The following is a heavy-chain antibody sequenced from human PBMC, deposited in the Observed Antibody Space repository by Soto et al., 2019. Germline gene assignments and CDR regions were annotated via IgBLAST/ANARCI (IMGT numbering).Heavy chain of an antibody. CDR2: INHSGST. J-gene: IGHJ4*02. D-gene: IGHD3-9*01. CDR3: ARGGVYDILSY. CDR1: GGSFIGYY. V-gene: IGHV4-34*01. Sequence: SETLSLTCAVYGGSFIGYYWIFIRHPPGKWLEWIGEINHSGSTNYNPSLKSRVTISVDTSKNQFSLKLSSVTAADTAVYYCARGGVYDILSYWGQGTLVTVSS.